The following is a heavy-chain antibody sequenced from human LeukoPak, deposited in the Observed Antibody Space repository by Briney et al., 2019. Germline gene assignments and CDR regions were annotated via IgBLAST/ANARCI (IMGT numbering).Heavy chain of an antibody. CDR3: ASGGYSYGYATNDY. CDR1: GFTFSSYS. J-gene: IGHJ4*02. Sequence: GGSLRHSCAASGFTFSSYSMNWVRQAPGKGLEWVSSISSSSSYIYYADSVKGRFTISRDNAKNSLYLQMNSLRAEDTAVYYCASGGYSYGYATNDYWGQGTLVTVSS. V-gene: IGHV3-21*01. D-gene: IGHD5-18*01. CDR2: ISSSSSYI.